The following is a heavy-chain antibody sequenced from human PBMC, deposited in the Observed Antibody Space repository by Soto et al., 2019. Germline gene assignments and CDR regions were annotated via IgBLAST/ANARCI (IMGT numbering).Heavy chain of an antibody. D-gene: IGHD6-13*01. Sequence: AISGDSVSSNSAAWDWIRQSPSRGLEWLGRTYYRSKWYNDYAVPVKSRITINPDTSKNQFSLQLNSVTPEDTAVYYCARGLGAAAGYWFDPWGQGTLVTVSS. J-gene: IGHJ5*02. CDR1: GDSVSSNSAA. CDR2: TYYRSKWYN. V-gene: IGHV6-1*01. CDR3: ARGLGAAAGYWFDP.